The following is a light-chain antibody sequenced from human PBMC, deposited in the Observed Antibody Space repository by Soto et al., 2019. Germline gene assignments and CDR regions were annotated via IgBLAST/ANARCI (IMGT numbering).Light chain of an antibody. V-gene: IGKV3D-15*01. J-gene: IGKJ1*01. Sequence: EIVMTQSPATLSVSPGERATLSCRASQSVSRNLAWYQQRPGQAPRLLIYEASNRPTGIPARFSGSGSGTDFTLTISRLEPEDFAVYYCQRYDSSSRTFGQGTKVDIK. CDR2: EAS. CDR3: QRYDSSSRT. CDR1: QSVSRN.